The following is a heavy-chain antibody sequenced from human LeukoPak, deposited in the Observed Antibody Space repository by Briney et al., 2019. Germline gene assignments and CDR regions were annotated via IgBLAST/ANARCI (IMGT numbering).Heavy chain of an antibody. J-gene: IGHJ5*02. CDR1: GYTFTSYY. V-gene: IGHV1-18*04. D-gene: IGHD2/OR15-2a*01. CDR2: VSAYNGKT. Sequence: ASVRVSCKASGYTFTSYYVPWVRQAPGQGLEWMGWVSAYNGKTNYAQSLQDRVTMTTDTSTSTVCMELRSLRSDDTALYYCARGDTFLPTHYFDPWGQGTLVTVSS. CDR3: ARGDTFLPTHYFDP.